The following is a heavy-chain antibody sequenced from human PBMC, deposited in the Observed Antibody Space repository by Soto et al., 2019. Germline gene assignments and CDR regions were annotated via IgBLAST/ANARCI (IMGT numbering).Heavy chain of an antibody. J-gene: IGHJ6*03. CDR2: IWYDGSNK. V-gene: IGHV3-33*01. CDR3: ARNVRSSSWTNYYYMDV. D-gene: IGHD6-13*01. Sequence: QVQLVESGGGVVQPGRSLRLSCAASGFTFSSYGMHWVRQAPGKGLEWVAVIWYDGSNKYYADSVKGRFTISRDNSKNTLYLQMNSLRAEDTAVYYCARNVRSSSWTNYYYMDVWGKGTTVTVSS. CDR1: GFTFSSYG.